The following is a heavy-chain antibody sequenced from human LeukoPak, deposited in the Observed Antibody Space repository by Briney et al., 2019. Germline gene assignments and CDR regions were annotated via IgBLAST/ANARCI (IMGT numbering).Heavy chain of an antibody. CDR1: GGFLITGNFY. V-gene: IGHV4-39*01. J-gene: IGHJ4*01. CDR3: ARRDHSSNWYPLER. CDR2: IYSSGLK. Sequence: SETLSLTCKVSGGFLITGNFYWGWIRQTPGKGLEWIATIYSSGLKYFNPSLESRVTLAMDTSNNELSLTVDSVTASDTGVYYCARRDHSSNWYPLERWGQGTLVTVSS. D-gene: IGHD6-13*01.